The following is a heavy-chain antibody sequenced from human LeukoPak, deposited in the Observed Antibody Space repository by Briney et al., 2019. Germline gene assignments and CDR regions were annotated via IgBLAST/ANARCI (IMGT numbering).Heavy chain of an antibody. Sequence: AGGSLRLSCAASGSTFDDYAMHWVRQVPGKGLEWVALISSEDDSTKYADSVNGRFTISRDNRKKSLYLQMNSLRGEDTAFYHCAKADCSSSSCYTIDHWGPGTLVTVSS. V-gene: IGHV3-43D*04. D-gene: IGHD2-2*02. CDR1: GSTFDDYA. CDR2: ISSEDDST. CDR3: AKADCSSSSCYTIDH. J-gene: IGHJ4*02.